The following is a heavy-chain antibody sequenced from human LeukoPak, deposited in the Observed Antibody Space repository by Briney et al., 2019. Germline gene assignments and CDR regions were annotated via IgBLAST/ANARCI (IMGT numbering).Heavy chain of an antibody. Sequence: QPGGSLRLSCAASGFTFSSYAMHWVRQAPGKGLEWVAVISYDGSNKYYADSVKGRFTISRDNSKNTVSLQMNSLRAEDTAVYYCAKDNRARYYDPADYWGQGTLVTVSS. D-gene: IGHD3-22*01. V-gene: IGHV3-30*04. J-gene: IGHJ4*02. CDR1: GFTFSSYA. CDR2: ISYDGSNK. CDR3: AKDNRARYYDPADY.